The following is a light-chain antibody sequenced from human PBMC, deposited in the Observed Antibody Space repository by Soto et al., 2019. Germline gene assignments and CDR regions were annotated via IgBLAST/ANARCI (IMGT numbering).Light chain of an antibody. CDR1: QSISSW. Sequence: DIQMPQSPSTLSASVGDRVTNTCRASQSISSWLAWYQQKPGKAPKLLIYDASSLESGVPSRFSGSGSGTEFTLTISSLQPDDFATYYCQQYNSYSLFGQGTK. CDR2: DAS. J-gene: IGKJ2*01. CDR3: QQYNSYSL. V-gene: IGKV1-5*01.